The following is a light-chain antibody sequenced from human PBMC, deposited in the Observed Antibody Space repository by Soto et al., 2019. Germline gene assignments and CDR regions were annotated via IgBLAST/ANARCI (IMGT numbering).Light chain of an antibody. Sequence: QSVLTQPPSASGSPGQSVAISCTGTRSDVGGYNYVSWYQQHPGKAPKLMIYEVNKRPSGVPDRFSGSKSGNTASLTVSGLQAEDEADYYCSSYAGSSNVFGTGTKVTXL. V-gene: IGLV2-8*01. CDR2: EVN. CDR1: RSDVGGYNY. J-gene: IGLJ1*01. CDR3: SSYAGSSNV.